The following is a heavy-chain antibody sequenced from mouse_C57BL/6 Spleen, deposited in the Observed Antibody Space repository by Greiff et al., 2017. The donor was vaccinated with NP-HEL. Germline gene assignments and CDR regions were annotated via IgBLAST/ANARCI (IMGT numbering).Heavy chain of an antibody. CDR3: ARHRDDYDGYYAMDY. J-gene: IGHJ4*01. CDR2: ISSGGSYT. CDR1: GFTFSSYG. D-gene: IGHD2-4*01. V-gene: IGHV5-6*02. Sequence: DVKLVESGGDLVKPGGSLKLSCAASGFTFSSYGMSWVRQTPDKRLEWVATISSGGSYTYYPDSVKGRFTISRDNAKNTLYLQMSSLKSEDTAMYYCARHRDDYDGYYAMDYWGQGTSVTVSS.